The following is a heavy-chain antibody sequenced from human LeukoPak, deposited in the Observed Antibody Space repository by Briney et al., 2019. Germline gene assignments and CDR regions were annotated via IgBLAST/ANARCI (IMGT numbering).Heavy chain of an antibody. V-gene: IGHV4-4*07. CDR2: IYTSGST. Sequence: SETLSLTCTVSGGSISGYYWSWIRQPAGKGLEWIGRIYTSGSTNYNPSLKSRVTMSVDTSKNQFSLKLSSVTAADTAVYYCARDGKIAVAGTLYYYYYMDVWGKGTTVTVSS. CDR3: ARDGKIAVAGTLYYYYYMDV. D-gene: IGHD6-19*01. J-gene: IGHJ6*03. CDR1: GGSISGYY.